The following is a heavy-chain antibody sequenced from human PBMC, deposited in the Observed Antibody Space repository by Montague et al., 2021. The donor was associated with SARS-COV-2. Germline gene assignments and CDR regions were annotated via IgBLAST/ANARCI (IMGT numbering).Heavy chain of an antibody. J-gene: IGHJ4*02. D-gene: IGHD1-26*01. V-gene: IGHV3-21*01. Sequence: SLSLSCAASGFTFSSYSMNWVRQAPGKGLEWVSSISSSSSYIYYADSVKGRFTISRDNAKNSLYLQMNSLRAEDTAVYYCARVGSGSGRYYFDYWGQGTLVTVSS. CDR2: ISSSSSYI. CDR3: ARVGSGSGRYYFDY. CDR1: GFTFSSYS.